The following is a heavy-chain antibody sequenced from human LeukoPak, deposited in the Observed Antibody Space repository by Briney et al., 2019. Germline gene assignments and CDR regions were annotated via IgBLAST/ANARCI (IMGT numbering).Heavy chain of an antibody. Sequence: GGSLRLSCAVSGFTFSSYAMSWVRQAPGKGLEWVAAISGSGGSTYYADSVKGRFTISRDNSKNTQYLQMNSLKAEDTPVYCCAKGFSATAAADYYFDYWGQGTLVTVSS. CDR1: GFTFSSYA. J-gene: IGHJ4*02. D-gene: IGHD6-13*01. CDR3: AKGFSATAAADYYFDY. V-gene: IGHV3-23*01. CDR2: ISGSGGST.